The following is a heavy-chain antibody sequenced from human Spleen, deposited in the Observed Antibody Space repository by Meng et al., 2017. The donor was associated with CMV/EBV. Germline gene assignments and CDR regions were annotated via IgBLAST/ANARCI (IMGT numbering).Heavy chain of an antibody. J-gene: IGHJ4*02. D-gene: IGHD2-21*01. CDR2: IRYDGSNK. Sequence: GESLKISCAASGFPFNTYAVYWVRQAPGKGLDWVAFIRYDGSNKYYADSVKGRFTVSRDNSKNTLYLQMNSLRAEDTAVYYCAKDPIAYCGGDCYSCDYWGQGTLVTVSS. CDR1: GFPFNTYA. CDR3: AKDPIAYCGGDCYSCDY. V-gene: IGHV3-30*02.